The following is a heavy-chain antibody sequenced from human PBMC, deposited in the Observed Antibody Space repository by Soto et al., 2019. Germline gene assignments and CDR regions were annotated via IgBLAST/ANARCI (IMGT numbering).Heavy chain of an antibody. CDR2: INTDGSGT. V-gene: IGHV3-74*01. CDR3: ARDQLYYNDISGRPLNAFDV. CDR1: GFTFSSDW. D-gene: IGHD3-22*01. J-gene: IGHJ3*01. Sequence: PGGSLRLSCAASGFTFSSDWMHWVRQAPGKGLVWVSRINTDGSGTTYADSVKGRFTISRDNAKNSLYLQMNSLRAEDTAVYYCARDQLYYNDISGRPLNAFDVWGQGTMVTVSS.